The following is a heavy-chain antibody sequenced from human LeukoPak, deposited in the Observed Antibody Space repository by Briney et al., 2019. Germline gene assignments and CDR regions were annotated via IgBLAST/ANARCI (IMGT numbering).Heavy chain of an antibody. CDR2: ISGSGGST. D-gene: IGHD3-22*01. CDR1: GFTFSTYS. J-gene: IGHJ4*02. CDR3: AKALGYYYDSSGYYTDFDY. Sequence: GGSLRLSCAASGFTFSTYSMNWVRQAPGKGLEWVSAISGSGGSTYYADSVKGRFTISRDNSENTLYLQMNSLRAEDTAVYYCAKALGYYYDSSGYYTDFDYWGQGTLVTVSS. V-gene: IGHV3-23*01.